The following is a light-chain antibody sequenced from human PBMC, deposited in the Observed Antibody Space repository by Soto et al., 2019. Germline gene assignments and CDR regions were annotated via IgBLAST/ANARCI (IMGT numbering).Light chain of an antibody. CDR3: AAWDDSLSGVV. Sequence: QPVLTQPPSASGTPGQRVTMSCSGSSSNIGSNTGNWYQQLPGTAPKLLIYSNNQRPSGVPDRFSGSKSGTSASLAISGLQSEDEADYYCAAWDDSLSGVVFGGGTKLTVL. CDR2: SNN. V-gene: IGLV1-44*01. J-gene: IGLJ2*01. CDR1: SSNIGSNT.